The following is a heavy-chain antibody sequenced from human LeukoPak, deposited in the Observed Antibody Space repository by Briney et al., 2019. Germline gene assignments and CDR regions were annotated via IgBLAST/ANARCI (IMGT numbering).Heavy chain of an antibody. CDR1: GFTFSGYA. V-gene: IGHV3-23*01. CDR3: AKVYSSWRAFDP. Sequence: HPGGSLRLSCAASGFTFSGYAMSWVRQAPGKGLEWVSAISGSGGSTYYADSVKGRFTTSRDNSKNTLYLQMDSLRDEDTAVYYCAKVYSSWRAFDPWGQGSLVTVSS. CDR2: ISGSGGST. J-gene: IGHJ5*02. D-gene: IGHD6-13*01.